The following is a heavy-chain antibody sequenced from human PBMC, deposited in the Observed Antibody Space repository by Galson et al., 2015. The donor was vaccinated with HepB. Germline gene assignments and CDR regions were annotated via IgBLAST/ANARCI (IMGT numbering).Heavy chain of an antibody. D-gene: IGHD5/OR15-5a*01. CDR1: GFTFSNYA. J-gene: IGHJ4*02. V-gene: IGHV3-23*01. CDR2: ISGSDGST. CDR3: AQSKWSGRSTVDY. Sequence: SLRLSCAASGFTFSNYAMSWVRQAPGKGLEWVSTISGSDGSTNYADYVEGRFTISRDNSKDTLYLQMNSLRAEDTAVYYCAQSKWSGRSTVDYWGQGTLVTVSS.